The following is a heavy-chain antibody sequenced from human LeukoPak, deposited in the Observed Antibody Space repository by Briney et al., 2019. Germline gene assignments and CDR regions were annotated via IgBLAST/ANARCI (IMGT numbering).Heavy chain of an antibody. CDR2: IYYSGST. CDR1: GGSISSYY. J-gene: IGHJ3*02. CDR3: VRGRGYYDAFDT. Sequence: SETLSLTCTVSGGSISSYYWSWIRQPPGKGLEWIGYIYYSGSTNYNPPLKSRVTISVDKSKKQFSLRLTSVTAADTAVYYCVRGRGYYDAFDTWGQGTMVTVSS. V-gene: IGHV4-59*12. D-gene: IGHD3-22*01.